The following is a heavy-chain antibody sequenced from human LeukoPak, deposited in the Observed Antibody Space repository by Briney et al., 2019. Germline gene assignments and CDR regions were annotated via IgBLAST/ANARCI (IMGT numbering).Heavy chain of an antibody. CDR1: RFTLSTYW. V-gene: IGHV3-7*03. CDR2: IKQDGSQE. J-gene: IGHJ4*02. Sequence: GGSLRLSCAASRFTLSTYWMSWVRQAPGKGLEWVAHIKQDGSQEYYVDSVKGRFTISRDSAKNSLYLQMNSLRAEDTAVYYCLPTCSGVTCYFDFDYWGQGTLVTVSS. D-gene: IGHD2-15*01. CDR3: LPTCSGVTCYFDFDY.